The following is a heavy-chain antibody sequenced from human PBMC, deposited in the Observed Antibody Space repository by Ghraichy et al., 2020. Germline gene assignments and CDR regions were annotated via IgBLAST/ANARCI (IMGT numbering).Heavy chain of an antibody. Sequence: ASVKVSCKTSGFTFTDYGISWVRQAPGQGLEWMGWISAYNGKTNYTQKFQDRVTMTTDTSTSTAFMELRSLRSDDTAVYYCARDPATSDIAAAGKPFDFWGQGTLVTVSS. CDR2: ISAYNGKT. J-gene: IGHJ4*02. D-gene: IGHD6-13*01. CDR3: ARDPATSDIAAAGKPFDF. V-gene: IGHV1-18*01. CDR1: GFTFTDYG.